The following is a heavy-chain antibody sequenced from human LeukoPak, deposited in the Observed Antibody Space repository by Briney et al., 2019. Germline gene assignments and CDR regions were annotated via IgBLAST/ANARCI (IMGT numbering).Heavy chain of an antibody. J-gene: IGHJ3*02. Sequence: SETLSLTCAVYGGSFSGYYWSWIRQPAGKGLEWIGRIYTSGSTNYNPSLKSRVTMSVDTSKNQFSLKLSSVTAADTAVYYCARDLRDSSSWSGPWTNAFDIWGQGTMVTVSS. D-gene: IGHD6-13*01. CDR1: GGSFSGYY. CDR3: ARDLRDSSSWSGPWTNAFDI. V-gene: IGHV4-59*10. CDR2: IYTSGST.